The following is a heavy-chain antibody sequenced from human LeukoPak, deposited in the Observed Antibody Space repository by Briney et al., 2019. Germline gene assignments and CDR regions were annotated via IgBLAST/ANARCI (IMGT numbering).Heavy chain of an antibody. CDR3: AKGARGYSYGNYFDY. D-gene: IGHD5-18*01. Sequence: PGRSLRLSCAASGFTFSSYAMHWVRQAPGKGLEWVAVISYDGSNKYYADSVKGRFTISRDNSKNTLYLQMNSLRAEDTAVYYCAKGARGYSYGNYFDYWGQGTLVTVSS. J-gene: IGHJ4*02. CDR1: GFTFSSYA. CDR2: ISYDGSNK. V-gene: IGHV3-30-3*01.